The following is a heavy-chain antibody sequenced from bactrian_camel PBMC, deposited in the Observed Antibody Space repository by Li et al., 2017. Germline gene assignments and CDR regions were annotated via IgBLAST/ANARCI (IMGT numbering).Heavy chain of an antibody. V-gene: IGHV3-2*01. Sequence: QLVESGGGSVQTGGSLRLSCQASGATPGSSCMGWFRQAPGKGLEWVSSIYTAGSGTSYYADSVKGRLTISRDNAKNTLYLQMNSLKSEDTALYYCGTGAVTGFNNWGQGTQVTVS. CDR3: GTGAVTGFNN. J-gene: IGHJ4*01. CDR1: GATPGSSC. D-gene: IGHD5*01. CDR2: IYTAGSGTS.